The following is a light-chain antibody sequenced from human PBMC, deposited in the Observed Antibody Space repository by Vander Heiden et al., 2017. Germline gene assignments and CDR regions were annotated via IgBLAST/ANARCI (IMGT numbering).Light chain of an antibody. CDR3: QQYGSSPLT. CDR2: DAS. V-gene: IGKV3-20*01. J-gene: IGKJ4*01. CDR1: QSVSSSS. Sequence: ESVLTQSPGTLSLSPGERATLSCRASQSVSSSSLAWYQKKPGQAPRLLIYDASSRATGISDRFSGSGSGTDFTLTISRLEPEDFAVYYCQQYGSSPLTFGGGTKVEIK.